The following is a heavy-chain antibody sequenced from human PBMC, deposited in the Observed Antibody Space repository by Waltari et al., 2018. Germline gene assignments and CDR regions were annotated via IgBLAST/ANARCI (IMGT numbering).Heavy chain of an antibody. J-gene: IGHJ6*02. Sequence: EVQLVESGGGLIQPGGSLRLSCAASGFTVSSNYMSWVRQAPGKGLEWVSVIFSGGSTYYADSVKGRFTISRDNSKNTLYLQMNSLRAEDTAVYYCARGSIAARPWYYYYYGMDVWGQGTTVTVSS. D-gene: IGHD6-6*01. CDR1: GFTVSSNY. V-gene: IGHV3-53*01. CDR2: IFSGGST. CDR3: ARGSIAARPWYYYYYGMDV.